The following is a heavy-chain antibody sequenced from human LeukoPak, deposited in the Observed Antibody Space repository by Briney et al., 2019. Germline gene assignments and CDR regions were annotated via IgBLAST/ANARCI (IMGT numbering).Heavy chain of an antibody. J-gene: IGHJ4*02. V-gene: IGHV3-23*01. Sequence: PGGSLRLSCAASGFTFSSYGMSWVRQAPGKGLEWVSAISGSGGSTYYADSVRGRFTISRDNSKNTLYLQMNSLRAEDTAVYYCAKDSIFYCSSTSCYAGSDYWGQGTLVTVSS. CDR1: GFTFSSYG. D-gene: IGHD2-2*01. CDR2: ISGSGGST. CDR3: AKDSIFYCSSTSCYAGSDY.